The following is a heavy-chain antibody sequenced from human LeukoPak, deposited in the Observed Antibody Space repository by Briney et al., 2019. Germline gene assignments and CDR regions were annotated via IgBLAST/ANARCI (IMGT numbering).Heavy chain of an antibody. CDR1: GFTFSTYA. CDR2: ISSSSSTI. CDR3: ARSYSSSTRNNWFDP. J-gene: IGHJ5*02. Sequence: PGRSLRLSCEASGFTFSTYAMHWVRQAPGKGLEWVSYISSSSSTIYYADSVKGRFTISRDNAKNSLYLQMNSLRAEDTAVYYCARSYSSSTRNNWFDPWGQGTLVTVSS. D-gene: IGHD6-13*01. V-gene: IGHV3-48*01.